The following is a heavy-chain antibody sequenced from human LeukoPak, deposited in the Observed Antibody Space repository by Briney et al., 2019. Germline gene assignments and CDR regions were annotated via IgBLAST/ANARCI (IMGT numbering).Heavy chain of an antibody. CDR3: TRIAAPGNRRLNY. CDR1: GYTFTTYD. V-gene: IGHV1-8*01. CDR2: MNPNSGNT. D-gene: IGHD6-13*01. Sequence: GASVKVSCKASGYTFTTYDINWVRQATGQGLEWMGWMNPNSGNTGYAQKLQGRVTMTRNTSISIAYMELSSLRSENTAVYYCTRIAAPGNRRLNYWGQGTLVTVSS. J-gene: IGHJ4*02.